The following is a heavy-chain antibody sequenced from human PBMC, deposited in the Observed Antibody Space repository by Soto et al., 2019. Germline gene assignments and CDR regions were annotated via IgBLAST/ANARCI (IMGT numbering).Heavy chain of an antibody. J-gene: IGHJ6*02. CDR1: GYTFTSYG. V-gene: IGHV1-18*01. Sequence: QVQLVQSGAEVKKPGASVKVSCKASGYTFTSYGISWVRQAPGQGLEWMGWISAYNGNTNYAQKLQGRVTMTTDTSTSAAYMELRSLRSDDTAVYYCARFTSTDFWSGSAYYGMDVWGQGTTVPVSS. D-gene: IGHD3-3*01. CDR2: ISAYNGNT. CDR3: ARFTSTDFWSGSAYYGMDV.